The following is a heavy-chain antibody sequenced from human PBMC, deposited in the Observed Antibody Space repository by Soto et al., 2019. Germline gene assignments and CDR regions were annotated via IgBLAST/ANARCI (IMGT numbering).Heavy chain of an antibody. CDR1: GFTFSSYA. Sequence: EVHLLESGGGLVQPGGSLRLSCAASGFTFSSYAMSWVRQTPGKGLEWVSAISGSGGSTHYADSVKGRFTISRDNSKKPLSMQMTGLRGEDTAVYYGARENGLTDYWGQGTLVTVSS. CDR3: ARENGLTDY. CDR2: ISGSGGST. V-gene: IGHV3-23*01. J-gene: IGHJ4*02.